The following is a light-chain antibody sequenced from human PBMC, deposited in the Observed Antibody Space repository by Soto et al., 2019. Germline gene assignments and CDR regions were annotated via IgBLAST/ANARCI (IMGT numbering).Light chain of an antibody. CDR3: QQRNYWPIT. CDR1: QSVSSN. V-gene: IGKV3-11*01. Sequence: EIVMTQSPATLSVSPGERAALSCRASQSVSSNLAWYQQKPGQAPRLLIYDTFNRATGIPARFSGSGSGTDFALTISSLEPEDFAVYYCQQRNYWPITFGQGTRLEIK. CDR2: DTF. J-gene: IGKJ5*01.